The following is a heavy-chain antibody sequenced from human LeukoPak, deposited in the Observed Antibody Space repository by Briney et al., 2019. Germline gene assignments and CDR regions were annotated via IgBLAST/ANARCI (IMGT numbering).Heavy chain of an antibody. J-gene: IGHJ4*02. CDR2: IYYSGST. D-gene: IGHD6-6*01. Sequence: SETLSLTCTVSGGSISSYYWSWIRQPPGKGLEWVGSIYYSGSTYYNPSLKSRVTISVDTSKNQFSLKLSSVTAADTAVYYCARLEIAARPRDYWGQGTLVTVSS. CDR3: ARLEIAARPRDY. CDR1: GGSISSYY. V-gene: IGHV4-59*05.